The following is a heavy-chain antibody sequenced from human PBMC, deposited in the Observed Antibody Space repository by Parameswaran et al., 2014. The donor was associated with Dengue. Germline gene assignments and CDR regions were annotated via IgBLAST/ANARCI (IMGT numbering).Heavy chain of an antibody. CDR3: ARGGRRGYDPIDS. Sequence: ISVARWIRQSPSRGLEWLGRTYYKSKWYNNYAVSVKSRITINPDTSKHQFSLQLNSVTPEDTAVYYCARGGRRGYDPIDSWGQGTLVTVSS. J-gene: IGHJ4*02. V-gene: IGHV6-1*01. CDR1: ISVA. CDR2: TYYKSKWYN. D-gene: IGHD5-12*01.